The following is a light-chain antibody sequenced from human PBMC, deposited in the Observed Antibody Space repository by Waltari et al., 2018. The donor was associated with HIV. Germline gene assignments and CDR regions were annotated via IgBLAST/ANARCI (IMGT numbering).Light chain of an antibody. CDR2: QDS. V-gene: IGLV3-1*01. CDR3: QAWDSSTVV. Sequence: SHEVTQPPSVSVSPGQTASITCSGDKLGDKYACWYQQRPGQSPVLVIYQDSKRPSAIPGRFSGSNSGNTATLTISGTQAMDEADYYCQAWDSSTVVFGGGTKLTVL. CDR1: KLGDKY. J-gene: IGLJ2*01.